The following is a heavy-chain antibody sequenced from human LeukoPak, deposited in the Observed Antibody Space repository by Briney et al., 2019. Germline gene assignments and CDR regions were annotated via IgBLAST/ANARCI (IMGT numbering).Heavy chain of an antibody. CDR3: ARLGFGELLSSYYGMDV. V-gene: IGHV1-3*01. CDR1: GYTFTSYA. CDR2: INAGNGNT. D-gene: IGHD3-10*01. J-gene: IGHJ6*02. Sequence: EASVKVSCTASGYTFTSYAMHWVRQAPGQRLEWMGWINAGNGNTKYSQKFQGRVTITRDTSASTAYMELSSLRSEDTAVYYCARLGFGELLSSYYGMDVWGQGTTVTVSS.